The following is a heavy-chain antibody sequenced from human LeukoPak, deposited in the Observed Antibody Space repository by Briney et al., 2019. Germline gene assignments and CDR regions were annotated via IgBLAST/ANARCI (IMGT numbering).Heavy chain of an antibody. V-gene: IGHV3-23*01. CDR1: GFTFSSYA. J-gene: IGHJ4*02. CDR2: ISGSGGST. Sequence: GGSLRLSCAVSGFTFSSYAMSWVRQAPGKGLEWVSAISGSGGSTYYADSVKGRFTISRDNSKNTLYLQMNSLRAEDTAVYYCAKDRHVRDLTALDYWGQGTLVTVSS. D-gene: IGHD3-10*01. CDR3: AKDRHVRDLTALDY.